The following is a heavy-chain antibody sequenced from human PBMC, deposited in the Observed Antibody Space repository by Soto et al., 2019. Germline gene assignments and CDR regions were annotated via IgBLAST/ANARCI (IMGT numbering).Heavy chain of an antibody. CDR2: IIPMLTVR. CDR3: SIGSWSAETFDV. CDR1: GGTFSTYT. Sequence: QVHLVQSGAEVKKPGSSVKVSCKAAGGTFSTYTLIWVRQAPGQGLEWMGRIIPMLTVRNSAQKFQGRVTLTADKHTRTAFMELTSLRSDDTAVYYCSIGSWSAETFDVWGQGTMVTVSS. V-gene: IGHV1-69*02. D-gene: IGHD2-2*01. J-gene: IGHJ3*01.